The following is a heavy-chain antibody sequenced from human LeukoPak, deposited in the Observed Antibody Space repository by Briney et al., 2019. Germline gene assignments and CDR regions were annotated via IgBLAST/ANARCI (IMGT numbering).Heavy chain of an antibody. CDR3: AKDINYDSSGFDY. J-gene: IGHJ4*02. CDR2: ISWNSDSI. V-gene: IGHV3-9*01. CDR1: GFTFDDYA. D-gene: IGHD3-22*01. Sequence: PGGSLRLSCAASGFTFDDYAMHWVRQAPGKGLEWVSGISWNSDSIGYADSVKGRLTISRDNAKNSLYLQMNSLRAEDTALYYCAKDINYDSSGFDYWGQGTLVTVSS.